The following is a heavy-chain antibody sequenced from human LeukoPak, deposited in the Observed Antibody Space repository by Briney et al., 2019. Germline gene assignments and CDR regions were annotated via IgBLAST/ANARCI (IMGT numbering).Heavy chain of an antibody. Sequence: PVKVSCKSSGGTFSSYAISWVRQAPGQGLEWMGGIIPIFGTANYAQKFQGRVTITADESTSTAYMELSSLRSEDTAVYYCARDESPYYFDYWGQGTLVTVSS. CDR1: GGTFSSYA. V-gene: IGHV1-69*13. CDR3: ARDESPYYFDY. CDR2: IIPIFGTA. J-gene: IGHJ4*02.